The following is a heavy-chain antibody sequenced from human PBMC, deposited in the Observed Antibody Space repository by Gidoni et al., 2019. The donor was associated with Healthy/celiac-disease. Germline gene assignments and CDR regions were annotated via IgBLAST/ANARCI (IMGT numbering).Heavy chain of an antibody. V-gene: IGHV2-26*01. CDR2: IFSNEEK. CDR3: ERGTWIQLWFGGYYFDY. J-gene: IGHJ4*02. CDR1: GFSLSNARMG. Sequence: QVTLKESGPVLVKPTETLTLTCTVSGFSLSNARMGVSWIRQPPGKALEWLAHIFSNEEKSYRTSLKSRLTISKDTSKSQVVLTKTNMDPVDTAKYYCERGTWIQLWFGGYYFDYWGQGTLVTVSS. D-gene: IGHD5-18*01.